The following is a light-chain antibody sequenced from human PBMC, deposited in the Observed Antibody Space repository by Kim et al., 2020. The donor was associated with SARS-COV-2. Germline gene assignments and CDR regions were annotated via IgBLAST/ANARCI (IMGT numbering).Light chain of an antibody. CDR2: DAS. V-gene: IGKV3-11*01. CDR1: QSVSSY. Sequence: PGESATLSCRASQSVSSYLGWYQQKPGQAPRLLIYDASNRATGIPARFSGSGSGTDFTLTISSLEPEGFAVYYCQQRSNWPPALTFGGGTKVDIK. J-gene: IGKJ4*01. CDR3: QQRSNWPPALT.